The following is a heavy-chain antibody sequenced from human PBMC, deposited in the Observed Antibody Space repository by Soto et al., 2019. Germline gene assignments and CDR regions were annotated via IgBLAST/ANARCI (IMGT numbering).Heavy chain of an antibody. CDR1: GGTFSSYA. D-gene: IGHD2-15*01. V-gene: IGHV1-69*05. CDR2: IIPIFGTA. CDR3: ARDLGYALPDY. Sequence: GASVKVSCEASGGTFSSYAISWVRQAPGQGLEWMGGIIPIFGTANYAQKFQGRVTITRDTSASTAYMELSSLRSEDTAVYYCARDLGYALPDYWGQGTLVTVSS. J-gene: IGHJ4*02.